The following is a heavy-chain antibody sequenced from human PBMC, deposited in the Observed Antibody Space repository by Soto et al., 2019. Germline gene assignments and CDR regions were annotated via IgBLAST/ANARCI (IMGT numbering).Heavy chain of an antibody. D-gene: IGHD7-27*01. CDR1: GFKFNNYG. CDR3: ASSLLTPFDC. J-gene: IGHJ4*02. CDR2: INSDGGST. V-gene: IGHV3-74*01. Sequence: PGGSLRLSSAASGFKFNNYGMHWVRQAPGKGLVWVSRINSDGGSTTYADSVKGRFTISRDNAKNTLYLQMNSLRAEDTAVYYCASSLLTPFDCWGQGTLVTVS.